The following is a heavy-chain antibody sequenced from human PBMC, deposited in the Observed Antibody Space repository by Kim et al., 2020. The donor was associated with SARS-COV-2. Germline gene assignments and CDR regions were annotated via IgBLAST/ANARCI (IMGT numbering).Heavy chain of an antibody. CDR1: GFMFSSYS. V-gene: IGHV3-48*03. J-gene: IGHJ3*01. CDR2: IYSGGSTI. CDR3: RGWLNTFDF. Sequence: GGSLRLSCAASGFMFSSYSMNWVRQAPGKGLEWVSHIYSGGSTIYYADSVKGRFTISRDNAKDSLYLQMNSLRAEDTAVYYCRGWLNTFDFCGQGTMVT. D-gene: IGHD5-12*01.